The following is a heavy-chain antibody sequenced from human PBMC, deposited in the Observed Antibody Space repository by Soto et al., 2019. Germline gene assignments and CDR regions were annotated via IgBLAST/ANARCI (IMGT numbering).Heavy chain of an antibody. Sequence: PGGSLRLSCAASGFTFSRYSMNCVRQAPGKGLEWVSYINDDSDSIYYADSVKGRFTISRDNAKNSLYLQMASLRAEDTAVYYCARDIVAGSGWYTYDYWGQGTLVTVSS. CDR3: ARDIVAGSGWYTYDY. J-gene: IGHJ4*02. CDR2: INDDSDSI. D-gene: IGHD6-19*01. V-gene: IGHV3-48*01. CDR1: GFTFSRYS.